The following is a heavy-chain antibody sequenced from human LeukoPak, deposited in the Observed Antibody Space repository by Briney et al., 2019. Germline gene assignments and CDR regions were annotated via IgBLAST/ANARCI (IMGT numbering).Heavy chain of an antibody. CDR3: AKVDDYLWGSYRNVGDVFDI. Sequence: GGSLRLSCAAPGFSLRSYAMTWVRQAPGKGLEWVSKISDSGGTTSYVDSVRGRFTVSRDNSKNTLYLQMNSLRAEDTAVYYCAKVDDYLWGSYRNVGDVFDIWGQGTMVTVSS. CDR2: ISDSGGTT. D-gene: IGHD3-16*02. CDR1: GFSLRSYA. J-gene: IGHJ3*02. V-gene: IGHV3-23*01.